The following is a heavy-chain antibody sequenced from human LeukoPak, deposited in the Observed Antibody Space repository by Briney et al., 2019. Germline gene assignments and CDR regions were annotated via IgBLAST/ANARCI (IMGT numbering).Heavy chain of an antibody. J-gene: IGHJ3*02. D-gene: IGHD6-19*01. Sequence: ASVKASCKASGYTFTGYYMHWVRQAPGQGLEWMGWINPNSGGTNYAQKFQGRVTMTRDTSISTAYMELSRLRSDDTAVYYCAREWIAVAGIAFDIWGQGTMVTVSS. CDR1: GYTFTGYY. CDR3: AREWIAVAGIAFDI. CDR2: INPNSGGT. V-gene: IGHV1-2*02.